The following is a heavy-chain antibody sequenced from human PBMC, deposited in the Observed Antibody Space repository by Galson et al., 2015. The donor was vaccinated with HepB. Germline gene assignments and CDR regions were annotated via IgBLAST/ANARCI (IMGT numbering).Heavy chain of an antibody. Sequence: PALVKPTQTLTLTCTFSGFSLSTSGVGVGWIRQPPGKALEWLALIYWDDDKRYSPSLKSRLTITKDTSKNQVVLTMTNMDPVDTATYYCAHSPTTRYYDYIWGMYLSPPFDYWGQGTLVTVSS. V-gene: IGHV2-5*02. CDR1: GFSLSTSGVG. CDR3: AHSPTTRYYDYIWGMYLSPPFDY. CDR2: IYWDDDK. D-gene: IGHD3-16*01. J-gene: IGHJ4*02.